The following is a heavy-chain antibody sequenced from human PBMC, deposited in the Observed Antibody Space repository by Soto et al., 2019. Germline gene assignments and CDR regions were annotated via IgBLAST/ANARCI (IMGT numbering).Heavy chain of an antibody. CDR1: GRSLSGDY. CDR2: INGNGNT. D-gene: IGHD2-8*01. CDR3: ARNGYYAIDY. J-gene: IGHJ4*02. Sequence: KTSETLSLTCGVHGRSLSGDYWSWIRRPPGKGLEWIGEINGNGNTNYNPSLKGRVTISADTSKSQFSLKVSSVTAADTAIYYCARNGYYAIDYWGQGILVTVSS. V-gene: IGHV4-34*01.